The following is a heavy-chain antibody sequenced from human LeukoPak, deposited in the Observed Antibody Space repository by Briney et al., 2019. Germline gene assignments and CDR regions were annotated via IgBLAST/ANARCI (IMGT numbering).Heavy chain of an antibody. CDR1: QFLLSTARLG. J-gene: IGHJ4*02. CDR3: ARIPRIDYGDSYYFDY. D-gene: IGHD4-17*01. Sequence: SCPVLLKPTETLTLTCTASQFLLSTARLGVSWIRQPPGKALDWLAHIFSNDEKSYSTSLKSSLTISKDTSKSQVVLTMTNMDPVDTATYYCARIPRIDYGDSYYFDYWGQGTLVTVSS. CDR2: IFSNDEK. V-gene: IGHV2-26*01.